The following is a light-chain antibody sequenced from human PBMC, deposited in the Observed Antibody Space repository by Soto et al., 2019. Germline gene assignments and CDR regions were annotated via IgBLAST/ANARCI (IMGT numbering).Light chain of an antibody. V-gene: IGKV3-20*01. CDR2: ATS. CDR3: QQYDSTVWT. J-gene: IGKJ1*01. Sequence: EFVLTQSPGTLSLSPGERATLSCRASQTVDSRYLAWYQQKRGQAPTLLIYATSSRATGVPDRFSGGGSGPDFTLTIRRLEPEDFAVYYCQQYDSTVWTFGQATKVDIK. CDR1: QTVDSRY.